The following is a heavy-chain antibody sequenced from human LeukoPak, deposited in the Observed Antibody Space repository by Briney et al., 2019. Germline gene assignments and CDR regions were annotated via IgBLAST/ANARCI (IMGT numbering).Heavy chain of an antibody. D-gene: IGHD3-22*01. V-gene: IGHV1-69*04. CDR3: ARDLTYYYDSSGYFLDY. Sequence: ASVKVSCKASGGTFISYAISWGRQAPGQGLEWMGRIIPIVGIGNYAQKFQGTLTITADQSTRTAYMELSSLRSEDTAVYYCARDLTYYYDSSGYFLDYWGQGPLVTVS. J-gene: IGHJ4*02. CDR1: GGTFISYA. CDR2: IIPIVGIG.